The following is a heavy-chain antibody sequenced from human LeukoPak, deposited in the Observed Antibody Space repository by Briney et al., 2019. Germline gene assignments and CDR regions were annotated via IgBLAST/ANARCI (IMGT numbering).Heavy chain of an antibody. CDR1: GYIFTSYG. CDR3: ARVRVGRNWFDP. D-gene: IGHD1-1*01. CDR2: ISVYNGNT. J-gene: IGHJ5*02. V-gene: IGHV1-18*01. Sequence: GASVKVSCKASGYIFTSYGISWVRQAPGQGLEWMGWISVYNGNTNYAQKLQGRVTMTTDTSTSTAYMELRSLRSDDTAVYSCARVRVGRNWFDPWGQGTQVTVSS.